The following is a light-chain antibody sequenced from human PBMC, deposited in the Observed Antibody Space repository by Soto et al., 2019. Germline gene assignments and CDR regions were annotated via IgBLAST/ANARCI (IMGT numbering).Light chain of an antibody. CDR3: GSWDSSLSAYV. V-gene: IGLV1-51*01. CDR1: SANIGGNS. CDR2: DDD. Sequence: QSVLTQPPSVSAAPGQRVTISCSGSSANIGGNSVYWYQQLPGTAPKLLIYDDDKRPSGIPDRFSGSKSGTSATLGITGFQTGDEADYYCGSWDSSLSAYVFGTGTTVTVL. J-gene: IGLJ1*01.